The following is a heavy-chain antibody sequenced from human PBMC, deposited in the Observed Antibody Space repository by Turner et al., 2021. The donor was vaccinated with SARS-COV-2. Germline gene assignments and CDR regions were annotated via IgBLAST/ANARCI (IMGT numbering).Heavy chain of an antibody. CDR1: GASISSSSYY. V-gene: IGHV4-39*01. D-gene: IGHD5-18*01. CDR3: ATTPWIRGHFDY. J-gene: IGHJ4*02. Sequence: QLQLQGSGPGLVTPSETLSLTCTVSGASISSSSYYWGWLRQPPGKGLEWIGIIYYSGSTYYNPSLKSRVTISVDTSKNKFSLKLSSVTAADTAVYYCATTPWIRGHFDYWGQGTLVTVSS. CDR2: IYYSGST.